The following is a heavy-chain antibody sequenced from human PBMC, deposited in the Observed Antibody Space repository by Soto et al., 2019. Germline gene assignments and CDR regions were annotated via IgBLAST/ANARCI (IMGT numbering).Heavy chain of an antibody. CDR3: TKNSAYALDY. J-gene: IGHJ4*02. D-gene: IGHD5-12*01. CDR1: GGSVSNNNW. CDR2: IHHSGGT. V-gene: IGHV4-4*02. Sequence: QVQLQESGPGLVKPSGTLSLSCAVSGGSVSNNNWWSWVRQSPWNGLEWIGEIHHSGGTSYNPSLGSRATLSVDKSKNELSLRLNYVTAADTAVYYCTKNSAYALDYWGLGILVTVSS.